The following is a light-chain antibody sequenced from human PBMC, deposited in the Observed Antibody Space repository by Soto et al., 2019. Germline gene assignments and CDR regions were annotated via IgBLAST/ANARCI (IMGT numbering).Light chain of an antibody. J-gene: IGLJ1*01. V-gene: IGLV3-21*02. Sequence: SYELTQPPSVSVAPGQTARSTCGGNNIGSKSVHWYQQKPGQAPVLVVYDDSDRTSGSPERFSGANSGNTATLAISRVEAGDEADYYCQVWDSSSDHYVFGTGTKVTVL. CDR3: QVWDSSSDHYV. CDR1: NIGSKS. CDR2: DDS.